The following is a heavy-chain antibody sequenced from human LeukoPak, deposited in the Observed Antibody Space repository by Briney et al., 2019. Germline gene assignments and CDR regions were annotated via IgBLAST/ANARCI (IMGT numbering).Heavy chain of an antibody. CDR3: ARAEDYDILTGYPSY. Sequence: ASVKVSCKASGYTFTDYCMHWVRQAPGQGPEWMGWINPNSGGTNYAQKFQGRVTMTRDTSISTAYMELSRLRSDDTAVYYCARAEDYDILTGYPSYWGQGTLVTVSS. CDR1: GYTFTDYC. V-gene: IGHV1-2*02. D-gene: IGHD3-9*01. CDR2: INPNSGGT. J-gene: IGHJ4*02.